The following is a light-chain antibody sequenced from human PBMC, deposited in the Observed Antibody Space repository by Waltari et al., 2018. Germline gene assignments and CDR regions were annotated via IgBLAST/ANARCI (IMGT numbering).Light chain of an antibody. V-gene: IGLV1-40*01. J-gene: IGLJ2*01. CDR2: GNS. CDR1: SPHIGAGYD. Sequence: QSVLTQPPSVSGAPGQRVTISCTGSSPHIGAGYDVHWYQQLPGTAPKPLIYGNSNRPSGVPDRFSGSKSGTSASLAITGLQAEDEADYYCQSYDSSLSAYVVFGGGTKLTVL. CDR3: QSYDSSLSAYVV.